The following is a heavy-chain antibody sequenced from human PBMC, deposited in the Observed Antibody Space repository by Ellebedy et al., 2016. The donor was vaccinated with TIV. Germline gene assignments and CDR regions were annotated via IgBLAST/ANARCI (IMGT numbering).Heavy chain of an antibody. CDR3: ARDGGVRGSGSYQGPNWFDP. V-gene: IGHV1-2*02. Sequence: ASVKVSXXASGYTFTGYYMHWVRQAPGQGLEWMGWINPNSGGTNYAQKFQGRVTMTRDTSISTAYMELSRLRSDDTAVYYCARDGGVRGSGSYQGPNWFDPWGQGTLVTVSS. CDR1: GYTFTGYY. D-gene: IGHD3-10*01. CDR2: INPNSGGT. J-gene: IGHJ5*02.